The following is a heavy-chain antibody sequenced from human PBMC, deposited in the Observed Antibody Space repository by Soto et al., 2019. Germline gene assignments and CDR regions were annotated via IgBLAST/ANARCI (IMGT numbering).Heavy chain of an antibody. V-gene: IGHV3-21*01. J-gene: IGHJ4*02. CDR2: ISSSSSYI. Sequence: GGSLRLSCAASGFTFSSYSMNWVRQAPGKGLEWVSSISSSSSYIYYADSVKGRFTISRDNAKNSLYLQMNSLRAEDTAVYYCAIVKYYDSSFVCAFDYWGQGTLVTVSS. CDR3: AIVKYYDSSFVCAFDY. CDR1: GFTFSSYS. D-gene: IGHD3-22*01.